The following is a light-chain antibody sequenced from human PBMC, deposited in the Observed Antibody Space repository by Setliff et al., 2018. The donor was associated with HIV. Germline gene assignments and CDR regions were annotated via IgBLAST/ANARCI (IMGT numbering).Light chain of an antibody. J-gene: IGLJ3*02. CDR2: DVT. Sequence: QSVLTQPRSVSGSPGQSVTISCTGTSSDVGGYNYVSWYQHHPGKAPKLMIYDVTKWPSGVPERFSGSKSGNTASLTISGLQAEDEADYYCCSYAGSYIWVFGGGTQLTVL. CDR3: CSYAGSYIWV. V-gene: IGLV2-11*01. CDR1: SSDVGGYNY.